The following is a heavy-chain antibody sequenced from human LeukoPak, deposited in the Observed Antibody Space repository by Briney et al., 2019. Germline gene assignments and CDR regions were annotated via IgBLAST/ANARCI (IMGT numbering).Heavy chain of an antibody. D-gene: IGHD2-2*01. Sequence: SETLSLTCTVSGGSISSGDYYWSWIRQPPGKGLEGIGYIYYSGSTYYNPSLKSRVTISVDTSKNQFSLKLSSVTAADTAVYYCARVFWKPAAIWFDPWGQGTLVTVSS. CDR1: GGSISSGDYY. J-gene: IGHJ5*02. V-gene: IGHV4-30-4*08. CDR3: ARVFWKPAAIWFDP. CDR2: IYYSGST.